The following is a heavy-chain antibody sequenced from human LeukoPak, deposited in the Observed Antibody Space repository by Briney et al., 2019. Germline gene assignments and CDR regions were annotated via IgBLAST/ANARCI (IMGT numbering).Heavy chain of an antibody. J-gene: IGHJ4*02. Sequence: GASVKVSCKAAGYNFPSYFMHWVRQAPGQGLEWMGGINPNVGDTNYAQKFKGRVTMASDTSISTEYMELNSMMFDDTAVYYCVSVGFPTRWSNFDYWGKGTLVTVSS. V-gene: IGHV1-2*02. CDR3: VSVGFPTRWSNFDY. CDR1: GYNFPSYF. CDR2: INPNVGDT. D-gene: IGHD5-24*01.